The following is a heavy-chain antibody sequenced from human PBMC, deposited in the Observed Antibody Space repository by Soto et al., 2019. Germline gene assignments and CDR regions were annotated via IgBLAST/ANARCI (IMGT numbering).Heavy chain of an antibody. CDR1: GFTFSNYA. D-gene: IGHD2-15*01. V-gene: IGHV3-23*01. CDR2: ISGSGGST. Sequence: EVQLLESGGGLVQPGGSLRLSCAASGFTFSNYAMSWVRQAPGKGLEWVSAISGSGGSTYYADSVKGRFTISRDNSKDTLYLQMNSLRDEDTAVYYWAKDGDIVVVVAATRGYDYCGQGTLVTVSS. J-gene: IGHJ4*02. CDR3: AKDGDIVVVVAATRGYDY.